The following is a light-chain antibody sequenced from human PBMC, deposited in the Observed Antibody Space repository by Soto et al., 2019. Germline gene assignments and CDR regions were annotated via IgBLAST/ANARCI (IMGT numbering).Light chain of an antibody. J-gene: IGKJ1*01. CDR3: QQYNGWPRS. V-gene: IGKV3-15*01. CDR1: QIVSSS. Sequence: EIVMTQSPDTLSVSPGERATLSCRASQIVSSSLAWYQQKPGQAPRLLIYGASTRATGIPARFSGSGSGTEFTLTISSLQSEDFALYFCQQYNGWPRSFGQGTKVEIK. CDR2: GAS.